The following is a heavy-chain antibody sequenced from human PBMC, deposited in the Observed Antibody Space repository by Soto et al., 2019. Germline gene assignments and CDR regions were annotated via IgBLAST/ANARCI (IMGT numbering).Heavy chain of an antibody. Sequence: SETLSLTCAVSGGSISSSNWWSWVRQPPGKGLEWIGEIYYSGTTKYNPSLKSRVTISVDKSKNQFSLKMYSVTAADTAVYYCARDQGYCSGGSCYVFDSWGQGTLVTVSS. CDR1: GGSISSSNW. J-gene: IGHJ4*02. V-gene: IGHV4-4*02. D-gene: IGHD2-15*01. CDR3: ARDQGYCSGGSCYVFDS. CDR2: IYYSGTT.